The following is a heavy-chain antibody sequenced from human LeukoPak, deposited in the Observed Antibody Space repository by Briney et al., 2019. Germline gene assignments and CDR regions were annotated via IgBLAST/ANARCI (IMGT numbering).Heavy chain of an antibody. Sequence: ASVKVSCKASGYTFTTYGLSWVRQAPGQGLEWMGWISTYNGNTNYAQKFQGRVTMTTDTSTSTAYMELRSLRSDDTAVYYCARDPTEDVWSGFYSYFDFWGQGTLVTVSS. D-gene: IGHD3-3*01. CDR3: ARDPTEDVWSGFYSYFDF. V-gene: IGHV1-18*01. J-gene: IGHJ4*02. CDR2: ISTYNGNT. CDR1: GYTFTTYG.